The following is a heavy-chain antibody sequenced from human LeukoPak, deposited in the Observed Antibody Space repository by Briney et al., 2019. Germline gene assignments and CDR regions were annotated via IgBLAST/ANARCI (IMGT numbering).Heavy chain of an antibody. CDR3: ARGSYTSGWYRDEY. CDR2: IYYSGGS. J-gene: IGHJ4*02. D-gene: IGHD6-19*01. V-gene: IGHV4-59*01. CDR1: GGSISNSY. Sequence: SETLSLTCTVSGGSISNSYWSWIRQSPGKGLEWIGYIYYSGGSNFNPSLKSRVTISLGKSQNQFSLNLSSVTAADTAVYYCARGSYTSGWYRDEYWGQGTLVTVSS.